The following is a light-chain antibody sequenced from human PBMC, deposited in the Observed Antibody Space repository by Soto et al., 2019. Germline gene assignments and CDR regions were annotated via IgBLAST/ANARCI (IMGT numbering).Light chain of an antibody. CDR3: HQYNSWPPGT. Sequence: DIQMTQSPSILSASVGDRVTITCRASQSIGSWVAWYQQKPGRAPNLLIHKASHLESGVPSRFSGSGSGTEFTLTISSLQSEDFALYYCHQYNSWPPGTFGQGTKGDIK. V-gene: IGKV1-5*03. CDR1: QSIGSW. CDR2: KAS. J-gene: IGKJ2*01.